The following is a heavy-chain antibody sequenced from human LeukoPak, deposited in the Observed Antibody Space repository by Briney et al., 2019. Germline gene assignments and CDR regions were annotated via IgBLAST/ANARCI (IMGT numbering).Heavy chain of an antibody. CDR1: GVSIRSGSYY. CDR3: ARDRYGNYYMDV. J-gene: IGHJ6*03. D-gene: IGHD3-9*01. Sequence: SETLSLTCNVSGVSIRSGSYYWSWIRQPAWKGLEWIGRIYTSGTTNYNPSLKSRVTISVGTSKSQFSLKLSSVTAADTAVYYCARDRYGNYYMDVWGKGTTVTVSS. CDR2: IYTSGTT. V-gene: IGHV4-61*02.